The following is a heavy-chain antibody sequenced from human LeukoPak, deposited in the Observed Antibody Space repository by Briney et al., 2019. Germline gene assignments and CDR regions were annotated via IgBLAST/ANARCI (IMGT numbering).Heavy chain of an antibody. CDR1: GGSISSGGYY. Sequence: PPETLSLTCTVSGGSISSGGYYWSWIRQHPGKGLEWIGYIYYSGSTYYNPSLKGRVTISVDTSKNQFSLKLSSVTAADTAVYYCARAEGDGYNFYFDYWGQGTLVTVSS. CDR2: IYYSGST. D-gene: IGHD5-24*01. J-gene: IGHJ4*02. CDR3: ARAEGDGYNFYFDY. V-gene: IGHV4-31*03.